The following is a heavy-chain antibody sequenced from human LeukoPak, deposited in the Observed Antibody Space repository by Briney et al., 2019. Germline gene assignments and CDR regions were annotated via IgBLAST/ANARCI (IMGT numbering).Heavy chain of an antibody. CDR3: AGRPTGYSSGYIH. CDR1: GFTFSSYA. V-gene: IGHV3-23*01. D-gene: IGHD5-18*01. J-gene: IGHJ4*02. Sequence: GGSLRLSCAASGFTFSSYAMSWVRQAPGKGLEWVSVIYGDGVKTYYADSVKGRFTISRDNSKNMLYLQMNSLRAEDTAVYYCAGRPTGYSSGYIHWGQGTLVTVSS. CDR2: IYGDGVKT.